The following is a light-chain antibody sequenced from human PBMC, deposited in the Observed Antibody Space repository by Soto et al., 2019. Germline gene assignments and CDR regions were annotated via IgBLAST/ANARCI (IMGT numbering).Light chain of an antibody. J-gene: IGKJ5*01. CDR3: QQYNNWPSIT. Sequence: EIVLTQSPGTLSLSPGERAPLSCRARQSVSSSYLAWYQQNPGQAPSLLIYGASRRATGIPDRFSGSGSGTEFTLTISSLQSEDFAVYYCQQYNNWPSITFGQGTRLEIK. V-gene: IGKV3-20*01. CDR2: GAS. CDR1: QSVSSSY.